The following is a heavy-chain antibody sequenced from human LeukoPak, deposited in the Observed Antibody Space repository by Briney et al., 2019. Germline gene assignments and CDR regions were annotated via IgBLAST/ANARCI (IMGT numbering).Heavy chain of an antibody. CDR3: AKPLGYCTGGVCYSNYFDP. D-gene: IGHD2-8*02. CDR2: ISGSGGNT. Sequence: GGSLRLSCAASGFTFYNYAMSWFRQAPGKGLEGFSTISGSGGNTDYADSVKGRFTISRDNSENTLYLQMNSLRAEDTAVYYCAKPLGYCTGGVCYSNYFDPWGQGTLVTVSS. V-gene: IGHV3-23*01. CDR1: GFTFYNYA. J-gene: IGHJ5*02.